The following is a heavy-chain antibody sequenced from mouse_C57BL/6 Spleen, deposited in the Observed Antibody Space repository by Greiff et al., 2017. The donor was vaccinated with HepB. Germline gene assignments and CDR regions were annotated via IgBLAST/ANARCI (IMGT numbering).Heavy chain of an antibody. CDR3: ARDYVSSPPGFAY. Sequence: QVQLQQSGAELARPGASVKMSCKASGYTFTSYTMHWVKQRPGQGLEWIGYINPSSGYTKYNQKFKDKATLTADKSSRTAYMQLSSLTSEDSAVYYCARDYVSSPPGFAYWGQGTLVTVSA. CDR2: INPSSGYT. V-gene: IGHV1-4*01. J-gene: IGHJ3*01. D-gene: IGHD1-1*01. CDR1: GYTFTSYT.